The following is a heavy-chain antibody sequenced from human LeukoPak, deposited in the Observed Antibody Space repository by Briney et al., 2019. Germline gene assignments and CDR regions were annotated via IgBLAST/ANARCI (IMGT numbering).Heavy chain of an antibody. Sequence: SETLSLTCTVSGGSISSYYWSWIRQPAGKGLEWIGRIYTSGSTNYNPSLKSRVTMSVDTSKNQFSLKLSSVTAADTAVVYCARDHQLRYFDWLSTDYYYYGMEVWGQGTPVTVS. D-gene: IGHD3-9*01. CDR3: ARDHQLRYFDWLSTDYYYYGMEV. CDR1: GGSISSYY. J-gene: IGHJ6*02. CDR2: IYTSGST. V-gene: IGHV4-4*07.